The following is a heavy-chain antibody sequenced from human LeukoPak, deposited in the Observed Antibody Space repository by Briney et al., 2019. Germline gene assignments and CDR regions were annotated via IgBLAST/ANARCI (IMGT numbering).Heavy chain of an antibody. CDR2: IYYRGST. CDR1: GGPINNYY. CDR3: ARDRDSSGYQYNAFDI. Sequence: SETLSLTCTVPGGPINNYYWSSIRQPPGKGLEWIGHIYYRGSTNYNPSLKSRVTISVDTSKNQFSLKLSSVTAADTAVYYCARDRDSSGYQYNAFDIWGQGTMVTVSS. V-gene: IGHV4-59*01. J-gene: IGHJ3*02. D-gene: IGHD3-22*01.